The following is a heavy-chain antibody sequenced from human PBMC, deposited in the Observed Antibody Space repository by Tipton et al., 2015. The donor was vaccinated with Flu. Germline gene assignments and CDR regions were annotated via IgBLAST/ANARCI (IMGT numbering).Heavy chain of an antibody. CDR3: ARGGASGSHIGDF. Sequence: QLVQSGAEVKKPGASVKLSCKAPGFTLTDFHMHWVRQAPGQGLEWMGIVNLSGGGTSYAQKFQGRVTMTRDTSTSPVYMEMSSLKSDDPALYYGARGGASGSHIGDFWGQGPLVIVSP. J-gene: IGHJ4*02. CDR1: GFTLTDFH. D-gene: IGHD1-26*01. V-gene: IGHV1-46*01. CDR2: VNLSGGGT.